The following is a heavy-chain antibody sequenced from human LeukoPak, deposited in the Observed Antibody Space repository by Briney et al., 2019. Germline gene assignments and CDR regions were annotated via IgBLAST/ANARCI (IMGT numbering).Heavy chain of an antibody. J-gene: IGHJ3*02. CDR3: ARNYGSGRGSDALDI. Sequence: GGSLRLSCAGSGFTFSPYGMHWVRQAPGKGLEWVAVISYDGSNKDYADSVKGRFTISRDNSKNTLSLQMNSLRAEDTAVYYCARNYGSGRGSDALDIWGQGTMVTVPS. D-gene: IGHD3-10*01. CDR1: GFTFSPYG. CDR2: ISYDGSNK. V-gene: IGHV3-30*03.